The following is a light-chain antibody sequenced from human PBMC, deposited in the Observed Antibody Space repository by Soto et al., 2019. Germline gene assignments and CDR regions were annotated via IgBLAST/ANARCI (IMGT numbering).Light chain of an antibody. Sequence: EIVLTQSPGTLSLSPGERATLSCRASQSVSSSYLAWYQQKPGQAPRLLIYGASSRATGIPDRFSGSGSGTDFTLTISRLEPEDFAVYYCLQYGSSPQLTFGGGTKV. CDR3: LQYGSSPQLT. V-gene: IGKV3-20*01. CDR2: GAS. J-gene: IGKJ4*01. CDR1: QSVSSSY.